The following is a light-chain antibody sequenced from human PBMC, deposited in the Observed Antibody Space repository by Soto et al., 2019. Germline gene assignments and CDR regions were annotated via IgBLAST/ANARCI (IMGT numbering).Light chain of an antibody. CDR3: QQYCLSPRS. CDR2: GTS. CDR1: QSVYNNY. V-gene: IGKV3-20*01. J-gene: IGKJ2*01. Sequence: IELTQSPGTLSLSPGERATLSCRASQSVYNNYLAWYQQKPDQTPRLLVNGTSNRATGIPDRFSGGGSGTDFTLTISSLEPEDFAVYYCQQYCLSPRSFGQGTRVEIK.